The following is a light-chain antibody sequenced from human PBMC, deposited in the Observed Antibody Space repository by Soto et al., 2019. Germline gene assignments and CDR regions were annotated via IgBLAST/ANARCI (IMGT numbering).Light chain of an antibody. V-gene: IGLV2-8*01. CDR2: DVF. CDR3: TSYAGSNNVCV. CDR1: SSDIGGYNY. Sequence: QSVLTQPPSASGSPGQSVTISCSGTSSDIGGYNYVSWYQQHPGKAPKLMIYDVFKRPSGVPDRFSGSKSGNTASLTVSGLQAEDEADYYCTSYAGSNNVCVFGTGPKVTVL. J-gene: IGLJ1*01.